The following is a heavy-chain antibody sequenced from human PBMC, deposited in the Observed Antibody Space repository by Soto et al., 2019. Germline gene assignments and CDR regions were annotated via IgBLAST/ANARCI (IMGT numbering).Heavy chain of an antibody. V-gene: IGHV1-69*01. J-gene: IGHJ4*02. Sequence: QVQLVQSGAEVRKPGSSVKVSCKASGGTFSRHAISWVRQAPGQGLEWMGGIIPIFGTANHAQKFQGRVTITADESTSTVYRDLSSLRSADTAMYYCGRGWGYDSNDYCYAYWGQGTLVIVSS. CDR2: IIPIFGTA. CDR1: GGTFSRHA. CDR3: GRGWGYDSNDYCYAY. D-gene: IGHD3-22*01.